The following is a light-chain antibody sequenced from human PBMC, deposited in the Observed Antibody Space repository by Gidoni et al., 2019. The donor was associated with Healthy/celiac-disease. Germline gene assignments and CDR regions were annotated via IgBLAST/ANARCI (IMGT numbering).Light chain of an antibody. CDR3: QQRSNWPPLT. CDR1: QSVSSY. J-gene: IGKJ4*01. Sequence: ESVLTQSPATLSLSPGGRATLSCRASQSVSSYLACYQQKPGQAPRLLIYDASNRATGIPARCSGSGSGTDFSLTISSLEPEDFAVYYCQQRSNWPPLTFGGGTKVEIK. V-gene: IGKV3-11*01. CDR2: DAS.